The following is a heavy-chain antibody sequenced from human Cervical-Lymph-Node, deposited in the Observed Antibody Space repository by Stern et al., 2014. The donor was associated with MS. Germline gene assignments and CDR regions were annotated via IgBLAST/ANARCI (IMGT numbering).Heavy chain of an antibody. CDR1: GFTFSSYG. CDR3: DGGYCSSTSCYFGMDV. Sequence: VQLLESGGGVVQPGRSLRLSCAASGFTFSSYGMHWVRQAPGKGLEWVAVIWYDGSNKYYADSVKGRFTISRDNSKNTLYLQMNSLRAEDTAVYARDGGYCSSTSCYFGMDVWGQGTTVTVSS. CDR2: IWYDGSNK. J-gene: IGHJ6*02. V-gene: IGHV3-33*01. D-gene: IGHD2-2*03.